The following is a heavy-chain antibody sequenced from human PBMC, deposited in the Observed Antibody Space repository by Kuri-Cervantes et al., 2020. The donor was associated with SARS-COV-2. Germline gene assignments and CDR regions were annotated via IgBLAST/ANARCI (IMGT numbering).Heavy chain of an antibody. V-gene: IGHV4-39*07. J-gene: IGHJ4*02. CDR1: GGSISSSSYY. Sequence: GSLRLSCTVSGGSISSSSYYWGWIRQPPGKGLEWIGSIYYSGSTNYNPSLKSRVTISVDTSKNQFSLKLSSVTAADTAVYYCARGDGAYSSSSPFDYWGQGTLVTVSS. CDR3: ARGDGAYSSSSPFDY. D-gene: IGHD6-6*01. CDR2: IYYSGST.